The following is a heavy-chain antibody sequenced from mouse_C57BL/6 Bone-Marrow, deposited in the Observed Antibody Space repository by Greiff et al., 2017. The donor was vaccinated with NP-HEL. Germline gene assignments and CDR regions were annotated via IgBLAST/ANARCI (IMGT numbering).Heavy chain of an antibody. V-gene: IGHV1-81*01. J-gene: IGHJ2*01. CDR1: GYTFTSYG. Sequence: VQLQQSGAELARPGASVKLSCKASGYTFTSYGISWVKQRTGQGLEWIGVIYPRSGNTYYNEKFKGKATLTADKSSSTAYMELRSLTSEDSAVSFCAREGYYGQDYWGQGTTLTVSS. CDR3: AREGYYGQDY. D-gene: IGHD1-1*01. CDR2: IYPRSGNT.